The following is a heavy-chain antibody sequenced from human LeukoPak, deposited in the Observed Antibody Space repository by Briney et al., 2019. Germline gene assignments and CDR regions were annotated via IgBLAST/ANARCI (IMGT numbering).Heavy chain of an antibody. CDR2: ITPSGDGT. CDR3: ARDSPVATW. D-gene: IGHD1-26*01. CDR1: GFTFSSRG. V-gene: IGHV3-23*01. Sequence: GGSLRLSCAASGFTFSSRGMSWLRQAPGKGLEWVSSITPSGDGTYYAASVKGRFTISRDNSKNTLYLQMDSLRADDTAKYYCARDSPVATWWGQGTLVTVSS. J-gene: IGHJ4*02.